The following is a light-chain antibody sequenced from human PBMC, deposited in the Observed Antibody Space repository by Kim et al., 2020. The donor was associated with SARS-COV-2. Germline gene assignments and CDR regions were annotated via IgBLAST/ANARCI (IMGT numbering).Light chain of an antibody. CDR3: QQYNSDSSVT. J-gene: IGKJ4*01. V-gene: IGKV1-5*01. CDR1: QSISSW. CDR2: DAS. Sequence: SLGDSVTITCRASQSISSWLAWYQQKPGNAPKVLIYDASSLKSGVPSRFSGSGSGTEFTLTISSLQPDDFATYYCQQYNSDSSVTFGGGTKVDIK.